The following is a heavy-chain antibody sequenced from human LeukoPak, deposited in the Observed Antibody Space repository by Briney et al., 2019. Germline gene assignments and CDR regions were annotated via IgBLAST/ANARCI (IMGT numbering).Heavy chain of an antibody. CDR1: GGSISSSSYY. V-gene: IGHV4-39*01. Sequence: SETLSLTCTVSGGSISSSSYYWGWIRQPPGKGLEWIGSIYYSGSTNYNPSLKSRVTISVDTSKNQFSLKLRSVTAADTAVYYCARRYWYFDYWGQGTLVTVSS. CDR3: ARRYWYFDY. J-gene: IGHJ4*02. CDR2: IYYSGST. D-gene: IGHD2-8*02.